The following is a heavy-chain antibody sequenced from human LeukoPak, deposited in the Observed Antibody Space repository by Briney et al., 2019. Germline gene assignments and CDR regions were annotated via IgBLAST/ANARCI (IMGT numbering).Heavy chain of an antibody. CDR2: ISSSSSYI. CDR3: ARDKYGDYVIDY. CDR1: GFTFSSHS. Sequence: GGSLRLSCAASGFTFSSHSMNWVRQAPGKGLEWVSSISSSSSYIYYADSVKGRFTISRDNAKNSLYLQMNSLRAEDTAVYYCARDKYGDYVIDYWGQGTLVNVSS. J-gene: IGHJ4*02. V-gene: IGHV3-21*01. D-gene: IGHD4-17*01.